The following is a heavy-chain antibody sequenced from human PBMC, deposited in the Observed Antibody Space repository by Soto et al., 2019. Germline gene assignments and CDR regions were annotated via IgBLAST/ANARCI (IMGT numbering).Heavy chain of an antibody. Sequence: SQTLSLTCVISGDSASSSSVALNWVRQSPSRGLEWLGRTYYRSRWYSDFAVSVRGRIVINADTSKNQFSLQLNSVTPEDTAVYFCARSEEDSDYYYYGLDVWGQGTTVTVSS. CDR2: TYYRSRWYS. CDR3: ARSEEDSDYYYYGLDV. J-gene: IGHJ6*02. CDR1: GDSASSSSVA. D-gene: IGHD2-15*01. V-gene: IGHV6-1*01.